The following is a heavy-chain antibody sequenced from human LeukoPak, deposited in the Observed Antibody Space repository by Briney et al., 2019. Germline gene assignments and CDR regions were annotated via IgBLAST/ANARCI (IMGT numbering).Heavy chain of an antibody. CDR2: ISAYNGNT. CDR3: AREDGYNRGLDY. J-gene: IGHJ4*02. D-gene: IGHD5-24*01. Sequence: GASVKVSCKASGYTFTTYGITWARQAPGQGLEWMGWISAYNGNTNYAQKFQGRVTMTTETSTTTAYMELRSLTSDDTAMYFCAREDGYNRGLDYWGQGTLVTVSS. CDR1: GYTFTTYG. V-gene: IGHV1-18*01.